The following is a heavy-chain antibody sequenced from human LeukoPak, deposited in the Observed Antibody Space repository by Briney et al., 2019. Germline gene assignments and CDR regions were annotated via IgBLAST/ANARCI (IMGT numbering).Heavy chain of an antibody. V-gene: IGHV4-34*01. D-gene: IGHD2-2*01. CDR2: INHSGST. J-gene: IGHJ4*02. Sequence: SETLSLTCADYGGSFRGYYWSWIRQPPGKGLEWIGEINHSGSTNYNPSLKSRVTISVDTSKNQFSLKLSSVTAADTAVYYCARPKRYCSSTSCYGGYYFDYWGQGTLVTVPS. CDR1: GGSFRGYY. CDR3: ARPKRYCSSTSCYGGYYFDY.